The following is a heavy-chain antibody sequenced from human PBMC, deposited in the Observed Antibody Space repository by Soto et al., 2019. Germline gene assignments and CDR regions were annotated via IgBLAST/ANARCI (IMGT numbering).Heavy chain of an antibody. D-gene: IGHD4-17*01. V-gene: IGHV1-69*08. CDR1: GGTFSSHT. J-gene: IGHJ2*01. CDR2: IIPALGTA. Sequence: QDQLVQSGAEVKKPGSSVKVSCKASGGTFSSHTFSRVRQTPGQGIEWMGRIIPALGTATYVQKFQGRVTITADESANTVYMELNSPRSEDPAVYYCARPDFGDYWYFDIWGRGTLVTVSS. CDR3: ARPDFGDYWYFDI.